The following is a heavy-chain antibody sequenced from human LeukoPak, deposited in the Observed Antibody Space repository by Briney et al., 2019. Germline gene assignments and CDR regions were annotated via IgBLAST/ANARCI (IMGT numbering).Heavy chain of an antibody. CDR1: GFTFSIYS. CDR2: ISSSSSYI. Sequence: GGSLRLSCAASGFTFSIYSMNWVRQAPGKGLEWVSSISSSSSYIYYADSVKGRFTISRDNAKNSLYLQMNSLRAEDTAVYYCARDGGSDYGMDVWGQGTTVTVSS. J-gene: IGHJ6*02. V-gene: IGHV3-21*01. CDR3: ARDGGSDYGMDV.